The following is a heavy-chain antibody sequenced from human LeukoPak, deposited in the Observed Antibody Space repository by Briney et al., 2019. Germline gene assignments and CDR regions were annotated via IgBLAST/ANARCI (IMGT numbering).Heavy chain of an antibody. D-gene: IGHD6-6*01. Sequence: GGSLRLSCAASGFTFSSYSMNWVRQAPGKGLEWVSSISSTSSSIYYADSVNGRFTISRDSAENSLYLQMNSLRAEDTAVYYCAGRRSLEYSSSYDFDYWGQGALVTVSS. CDR3: AGRRSLEYSSSYDFDY. CDR2: ISSTSSSI. CDR1: GFTFSSYS. V-gene: IGHV3-21*01. J-gene: IGHJ4*02.